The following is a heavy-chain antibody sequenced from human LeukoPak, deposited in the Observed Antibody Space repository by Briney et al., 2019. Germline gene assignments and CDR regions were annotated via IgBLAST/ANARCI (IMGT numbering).Heavy chain of an antibody. V-gene: IGHV4-38-2*01. Sequence: SETLSLTCAVSGYSISSGYYWGWIRPPPGKGLEWIGSIYHSGSTYYNPPCKGRVTISVATSKNQFALKLSSVTAADTAVYYCARLAIGVRGEDFDYWGQGTLVTVSS. CDR3: ARLAIGVRGEDFDY. CDR1: GYSISSGYY. D-gene: IGHD3-10*01. CDR2: IYHSGST. J-gene: IGHJ4*02.